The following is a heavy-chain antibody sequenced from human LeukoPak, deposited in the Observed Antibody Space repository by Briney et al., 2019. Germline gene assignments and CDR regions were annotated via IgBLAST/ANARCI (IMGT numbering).Heavy chain of an antibody. CDR2: ISGSGGST. D-gene: IGHD6-13*01. J-gene: IGHJ1*01. CDR1: GFTFSSYA. CDR3: AKESRDSSSWPEYFQH. V-gene: IGHV3-23*01. Sequence: GGSLRLSCAASGFTFSSYAMSWVRQAPGKGLEWVSAISGSGGSTYYADSVKGRFTISRDNSKNTLYLQMNSLRAEDTAVYYCAKESRDSSSWPEYFQHWGRGTLVTVSS.